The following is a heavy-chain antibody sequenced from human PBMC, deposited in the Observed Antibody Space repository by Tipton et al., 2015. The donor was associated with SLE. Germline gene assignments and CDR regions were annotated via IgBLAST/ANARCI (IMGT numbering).Heavy chain of an antibody. V-gene: IGHV3-30-3*01. CDR1: GFTFSSYA. CDR2: ISYDGSNK. Sequence: SLRLSCAASGFTFSSYAMHWVRQAPGKGLEWVAVISYDGSNKYYADSVKGRFTISRDNAKNSLYLQMNSLRAEDTAVYYCASVGDGGYWGQGTLVTVSS. J-gene: IGHJ4*02. CDR3: ASVGDGGY. D-gene: IGHD3-10*01.